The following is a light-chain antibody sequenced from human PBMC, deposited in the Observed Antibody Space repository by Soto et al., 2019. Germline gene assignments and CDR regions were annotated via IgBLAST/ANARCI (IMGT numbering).Light chain of an antibody. CDR3: QQYNSYPRT. J-gene: IGKJ1*01. CDR1: QSIGDS. Sequence: DIQMTQSPSTLSASVGDRVTITCRASQSIGDSLAWYQQKPGKAPYLLISDVSSLERGVPSRFSGSGSGTEFTLTISSMQPDDFATYYCQQYNSYPRTFGQGTKVDIK. V-gene: IGKV1-5*01. CDR2: DVS.